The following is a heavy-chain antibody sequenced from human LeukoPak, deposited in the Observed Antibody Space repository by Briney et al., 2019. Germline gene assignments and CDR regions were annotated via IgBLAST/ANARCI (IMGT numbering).Heavy chain of an antibody. Sequence: GGSLRLSCAASGFTLSGFSMSWVRQSPTKGLEWVANIKQDGSERYYVDSAKGRFTISRDNAKNSLSLQMNNLRVEDTAVYYCARAGSHWHYVYWGQGTVVTVSS. CDR1: GFTLSGFS. D-gene: IGHD3-10*01. J-gene: IGHJ4*02. V-gene: IGHV3-7*01. CDR3: ARAGSHWHYVY. CDR2: IKQDGSER.